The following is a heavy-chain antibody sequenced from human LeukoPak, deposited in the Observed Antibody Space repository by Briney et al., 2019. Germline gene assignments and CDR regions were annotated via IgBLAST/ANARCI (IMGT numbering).Heavy chain of an antibody. Sequence: ASVKVSCKASGYTFTSYYIHWVRQAPGQGRERMGIINASGGSTTYAQQFQCRVTMTRDTSTRTVYMELSSLRSEDTAVYYCARAGGIYFDYWGQGTLVTVSS. CDR1: GYTFTSYY. CDR3: ARAGGIYFDY. CDR2: INASGGST. J-gene: IGHJ4*02. V-gene: IGHV1-46*01. D-gene: IGHD3-16*01.